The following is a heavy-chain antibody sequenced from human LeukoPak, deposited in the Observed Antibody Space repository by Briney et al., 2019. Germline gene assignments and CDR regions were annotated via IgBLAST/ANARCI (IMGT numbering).Heavy chain of an antibody. Sequence: GGSLRLSCAASGFTFSSYGMHWVRQAPGKGLEWVAVISYDGSNKYYADSVKGRFTISRDNSKNTLYLQMNSLRAEDTAVYFCAREPGVTVTTLDMDVWGQGTTVTVSS. CDR3: AREPGVTVTTLDMDV. J-gene: IGHJ6*02. D-gene: IGHD4-17*01. CDR2: ISYDGSNK. V-gene: IGHV3-30*03. CDR1: GFTFSSYG.